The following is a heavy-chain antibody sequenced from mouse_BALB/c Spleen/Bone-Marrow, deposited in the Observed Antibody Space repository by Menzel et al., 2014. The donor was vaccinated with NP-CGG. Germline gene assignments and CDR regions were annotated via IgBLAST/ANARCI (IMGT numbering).Heavy chain of an antibody. D-gene: IGHD2-10*01. Sequence: QVHVKQSGAELAKPGASVKMSCKASGYTFTSYWMHWVKQRHGQGLEWIGYINPSTGYTEYNQKFKDKATLTADKSSSTAYMQLSSLTSEDSAVYYCASAYYGNYVWSAGTTVTVSS. CDR2: INPSTGYT. V-gene: IGHV1-7*01. CDR3: ASAYYGNYV. J-gene: IGHJ1*01. CDR1: GYTFTSYW.